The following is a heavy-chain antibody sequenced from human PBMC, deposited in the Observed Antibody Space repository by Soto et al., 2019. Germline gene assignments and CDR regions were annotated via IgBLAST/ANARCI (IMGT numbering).Heavy chain of an antibody. CDR3: AHSRTYDFWSGYYPYNWFDT. V-gene: IGHV2-5*02. CDR2: IYWDDDK. CDR1: GFSLTTTGVG. D-gene: IGHD3-3*01. J-gene: IGHJ5*02. Sequence: SGPTLVNPTQTLTLTCTFSGFSLTTTGVGVGWIRQPPGKALEWLALIYWDDDKRYSPSLKSRLTITKDTSKNQVVLTMTNMDPVDTATYYCAHSRTYDFWSGYYPYNWFDTWGQGTLVTVSS.